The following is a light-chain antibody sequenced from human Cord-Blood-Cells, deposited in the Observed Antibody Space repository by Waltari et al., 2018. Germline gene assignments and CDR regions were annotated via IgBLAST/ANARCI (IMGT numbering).Light chain of an antibody. CDR1: QSISSY. CDR2: AAS. J-gene: IGKJ2*01. V-gene: IGKV1-39*01. CDR3: QQSYSTPYT. Sequence: DIQMTQSPSSLSVSVGASVSIHCRASQSISSYLNWYQQKPGKAPKLLIYAASSLQSGVPSRFSGSGSGTDFTLTISSLQPEDFATYYCQQSYSTPYTFGQGTKLEIK.